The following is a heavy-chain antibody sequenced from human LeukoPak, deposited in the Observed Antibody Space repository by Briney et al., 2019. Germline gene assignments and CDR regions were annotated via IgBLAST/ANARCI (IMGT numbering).Heavy chain of an antibody. CDR1: GYIFTSLD. D-gene: IGHD3-10*01. J-gene: IGHJ4*02. CDR3: ARGHVSGGGLYYFNS. V-gene: IGHV1-8*03. CDR2: MNPNNGKT. Sequence: ASVKVSCKASGYIFTSLDISWVRQAPGQGLEWMGWMNPNNGKTAYAQKFQGSVTITRNTAITTAYMELSSLRSDDTAVYYCARGHVSGGGLYYFNSWGQGTLVTVSS.